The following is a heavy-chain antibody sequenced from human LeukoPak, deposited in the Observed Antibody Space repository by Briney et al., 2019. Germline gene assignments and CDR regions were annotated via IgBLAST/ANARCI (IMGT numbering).Heavy chain of an antibody. CDR1: GFTVSSNY. D-gene: IGHD3-10*01. V-gene: IGHV3-53*01. Sequence: GGSLRLSCAASGFTVSSNYMGWVRQAREKGLEWVSVIYSGGSTYYADSVKGRFTISRDNSKNTLYLQMNSLRAEDTAVYYCAGGVWFGDINYWGQGTLVTVSS. CDR3: AGGVWFGDINY. CDR2: IYSGGST. J-gene: IGHJ4*02.